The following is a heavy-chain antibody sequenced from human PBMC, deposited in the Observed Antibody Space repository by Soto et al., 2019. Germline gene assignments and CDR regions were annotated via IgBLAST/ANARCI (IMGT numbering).Heavy chain of an antibody. V-gene: IGHV3-30*18. CDR2: ISYDGSNK. CDR3: AKGRQIQRWFESNVGPNAFDI. Sequence: QVQLVESGGGVVQPGRSLRLSCAASGFTFSSYGMHWVRQAPGKGLEWVAVISYDGSNKYYADSVKGRFTISRDNSKNTLYLQMNSLRAEDTAVYYCAKGRQIQRWFESNVGPNAFDIWGQGTMVTVSS. D-gene: IGHD5-18*01. J-gene: IGHJ3*02. CDR1: GFTFSSYG.